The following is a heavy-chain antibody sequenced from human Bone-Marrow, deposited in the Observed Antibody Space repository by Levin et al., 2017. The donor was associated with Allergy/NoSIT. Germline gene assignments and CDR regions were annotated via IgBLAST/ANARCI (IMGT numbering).Heavy chain of an antibody. J-gene: IGHJ3*02. V-gene: IGHV3-7*01. Sequence: LSLTCAASGFTFSSYWMSWVRQAPGKGLEWVANIKQDGSEKYYVDSVKGRFTISRDNAKNALYLQMNSLRAEDTAVYYCARAITMIVVVISSNDAFDIWGQGTMVTVSS. CDR2: IKQDGSEK. CDR1: GFTFSSYW. D-gene: IGHD3-22*01. CDR3: ARAITMIVVVISSNDAFDI.